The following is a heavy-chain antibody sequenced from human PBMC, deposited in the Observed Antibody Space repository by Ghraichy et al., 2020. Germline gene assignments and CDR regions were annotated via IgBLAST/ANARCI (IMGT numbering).Heavy chain of an antibody. CDR1: GGSFSGYY. V-gene: IGHV4-34*01. Sequence: SETLSLTCAVYGGSFSGYYWSWIRQPPGKGLEWIGEINHSGSTKYNPSLKSRVTISVDTSKNQFSLKLSSVTAADTAVYYCARGYVGYCSGGSCYRVSHYYYYGMDVWGQGTTVTVSS. J-gene: IGHJ6*02. CDR2: INHSGST. CDR3: ARGYVGYCSGGSCYRVSHYYYYGMDV. D-gene: IGHD2-15*01.